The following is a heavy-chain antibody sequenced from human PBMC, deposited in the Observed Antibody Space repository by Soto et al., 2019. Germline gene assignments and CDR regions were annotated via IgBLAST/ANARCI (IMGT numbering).Heavy chain of an antibody. J-gene: IGHJ5*02. CDR1: GYTFTSYG. CDR2: ISAYNGNT. D-gene: IGHD4-17*01. V-gene: IGHV1-18*01. Sequence: QVQLVQSGAEVKKPGASVKVSCKASGYTFTSYGISWVRQAPGQGLEWMGWISAYNGNTNYAQKLQGRVTMTTDTSTSTAYMELRSLRSYDTAVYYCATTSRSYGDPKQNWFDPWGQGTLVTVSS. CDR3: ATTSRSYGDPKQNWFDP.